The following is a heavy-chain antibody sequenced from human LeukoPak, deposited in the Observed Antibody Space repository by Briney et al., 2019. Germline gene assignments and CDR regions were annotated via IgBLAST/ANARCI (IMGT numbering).Heavy chain of an antibody. Sequence: GGSLRLSCAASGFTFSSYGMNWVRQAPGKGLEWVSSIGGTGTARNYADSVKGRFTISRDNAKNSLFLQMNSLRAEDTAVYYCATETTVHFDYWGQGTLLTVSS. D-gene: IGHD1-14*01. V-gene: IGHV3-21*01. CDR2: IGGTGTAR. CDR3: ATETTVHFDY. CDR1: GFTFSSYG. J-gene: IGHJ4*02.